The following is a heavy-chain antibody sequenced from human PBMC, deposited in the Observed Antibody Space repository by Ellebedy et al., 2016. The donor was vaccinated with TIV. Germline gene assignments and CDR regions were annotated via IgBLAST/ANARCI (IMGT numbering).Heavy chain of an antibody. CDR2: ISWDDDNN. Sequence: SGPTLVKPTETLTLTCTLFGLSITTSGEDVGWIRQPPGEALEWLPLISWDDDNNQYSPSLKSRLTVTKDTLTSQVVLTLTNMDPIDTATFYCVQWRAGTGENYFDNWGQGIQVTVSS. J-gene: IGHJ4*02. V-gene: IGHV2-5*02. D-gene: IGHD1-14*01. CDR1: GLSITTSGED. CDR3: VQWRAGTGENYFDN.